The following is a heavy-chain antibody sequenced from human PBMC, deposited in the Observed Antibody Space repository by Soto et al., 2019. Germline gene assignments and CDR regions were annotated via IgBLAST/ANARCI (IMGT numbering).Heavy chain of an antibody. D-gene: IGHD3-22*01. CDR2: ISYDGSNK. CDR1: GFTFSSYG. CDR3: AKDSYYDSSGYYFDY. Sequence: QTGGSLRLSCAASGFTFSSYGMHWVRQAPGKGLEWVAVISYDGSNKYYADSVKGRFTISRDNSKNTLYLQMNSLRAEDTAVYYCAKDSYYDSSGYYFDYWGQGTLVTVSS. V-gene: IGHV3-30*18. J-gene: IGHJ4*02.